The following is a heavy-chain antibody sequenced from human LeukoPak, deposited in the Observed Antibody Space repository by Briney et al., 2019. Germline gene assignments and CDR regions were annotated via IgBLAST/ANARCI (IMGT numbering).Heavy chain of an antibody. Sequence: SETLSLTCTVSGGSISSYDWSWIRQPPGKGLEWIGYIYYSGSTNYNPSLKSRVTISVDTSKNQFSLKLSSVTAADTAVYYCARDRGYYDSSGQAYYYYMDVWGKGTTVTASS. V-gene: IGHV4-59*01. CDR1: GGSISSYD. CDR2: IYYSGST. D-gene: IGHD3-22*01. CDR3: ARDRGYYDSSGQAYYYYMDV. J-gene: IGHJ6*03.